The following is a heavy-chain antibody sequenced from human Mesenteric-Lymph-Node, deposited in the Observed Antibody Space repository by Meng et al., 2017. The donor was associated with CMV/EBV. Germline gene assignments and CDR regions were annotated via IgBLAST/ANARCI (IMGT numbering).Heavy chain of an antibody. D-gene: IGHD3-3*01. J-gene: IGHJ6*02. CDR1: GYTFTSYG. CDR3: ARGVTIFGVVGYYYYGMDV. V-gene: IGHV1-18*01. Sequence: ASVKVSCKASGYTFTSYGISWVRQAPGQGLEWMGWISAYNGNTNYAQKLQGRVTITADKSTSTAYMELSSLRSEDTAVYYCARGVTIFGVVGYYYYGMDVWGQGTTVTVSS. CDR2: ISAYNGNT.